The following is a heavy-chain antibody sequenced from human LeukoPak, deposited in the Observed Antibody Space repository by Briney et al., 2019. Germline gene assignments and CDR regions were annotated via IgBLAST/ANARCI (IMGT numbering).Heavy chain of an antibody. CDR2: ISYDGSNK. J-gene: IGHJ5*02. CDR1: GFTFSSYG. Sequence: GGSLRLSCAASGFTFSSYGMHWVRQAPGKGLEWVAVISYDGSNKYYADSVKGRFTISRDNSKNTLYLQMNSLRAEDTAVYYCAKDLSSGSFDPWGQGTLVTVPS. D-gene: IGHD6-19*01. CDR3: AKDLSSGSFDP. V-gene: IGHV3-30*18.